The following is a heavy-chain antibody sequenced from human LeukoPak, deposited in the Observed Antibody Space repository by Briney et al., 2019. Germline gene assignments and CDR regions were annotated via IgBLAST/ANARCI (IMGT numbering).Heavy chain of an antibody. Sequence: PGRSLRLSCAASGFTFSSYGMHWVRQAPGKGLGWVAVIWYDGSNKYYADSVKGRFTISRDNSKNTLYLQMNSLRAEDTAVYYCAKHGVWSGYYPYYYYYYMDVWGKGTTVTVSS. V-gene: IGHV3-33*06. CDR1: GFTFSSYG. CDR3: AKHGVWSGYYPYYYYYYMDV. D-gene: IGHD3-3*01. CDR2: IWYDGSNK. J-gene: IGHJ6*03.